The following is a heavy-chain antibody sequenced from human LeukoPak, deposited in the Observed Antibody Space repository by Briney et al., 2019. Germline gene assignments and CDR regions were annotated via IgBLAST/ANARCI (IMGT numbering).Heavy chain of an antibody. Sequence: SETLSLTCAVYGGSFSGYYWSWIGQPPGKGLEWIVQINHSGSTNYNPSLKSRVTISVDTSKNQFSLKLSSVTAADTAVYYCARAVLRYFDWSYRFDYWGQGTLVTVSS. J-gene: IGHJ4*02. CDR1: GGSFSGYY. CDR3: ARAVLRYFDWSYRFDY. D-gene: IGHD3-9*01. CDR2: INHSGST. V-gene: IGHV4-34*01.